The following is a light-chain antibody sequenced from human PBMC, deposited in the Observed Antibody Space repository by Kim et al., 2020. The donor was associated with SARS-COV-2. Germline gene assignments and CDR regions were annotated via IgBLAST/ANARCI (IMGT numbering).Light chain of an antibody. CDR1: QSVSSSY. J-gene: IGKJ4*01. V-gene: IGKV3-20*01. Sequence: EIVLTQSPGTLSLSPGETATLSCRASQSVSSSYLAWYQQKPGQAPRLLICGASSRATGIPDRFSGSGSGTDFTLTITRLEPEDFAVYYYQQDDSSPLTFGGGTRLDIK. CDR3: QQDDSSPLT. CDR2: GAS.